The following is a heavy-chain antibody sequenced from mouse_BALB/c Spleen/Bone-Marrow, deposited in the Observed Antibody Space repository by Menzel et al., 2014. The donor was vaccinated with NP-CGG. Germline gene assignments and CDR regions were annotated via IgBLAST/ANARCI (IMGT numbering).Heavy chain of an antibody. V-gene: IGHV1-80*01. J-gene: IGHJ2*01. CDR3: ARGGISIDY. Sequence: VKLLESGAELVWPGSSVKFSCKASGFAFSIYWMNWVKQRPGQGLEWIGQIYPGDDDTDYNGKFKGKATLTEDRSSSTAYMQLNSLTSEDYAVYFCARGGISIDYWGQGTTLTVSS. CDR2: IYPGDDDT. CDR1: GFAFSIYW.